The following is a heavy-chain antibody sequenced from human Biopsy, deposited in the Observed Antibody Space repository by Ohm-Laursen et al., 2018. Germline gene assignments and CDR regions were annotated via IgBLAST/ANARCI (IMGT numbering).Heavy chain of an antibody. V-gene: IGHV1-46*01. D-gene: IGHD3-22*01. J-gene: IGHJ3*02. Sequence: SVKVSCKAPGYTFTRYYMHWVRQAPGQGLQWMGLINPSHGSTGSAQKFEGRFTMTRDTSTSTFYMELSSLRSEDTAIYYCARATLDYYDSNGYGADAFDIWGQGTMVTVSS. CDR1: GYTFTRYY. CDR3: ARATLDYYDSNGYGADAFDI. CDR2: INPSHGST.